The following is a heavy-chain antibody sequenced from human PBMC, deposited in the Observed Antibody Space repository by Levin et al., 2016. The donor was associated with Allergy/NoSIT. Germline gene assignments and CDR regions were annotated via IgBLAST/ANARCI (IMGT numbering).Heavy chain of an antibody. CDR2: IYTDGST. CDR1: GFGVSSNY. J-gene: IGHJ4*02. D-gene: IGHD1-14*01. V-gene: IGHV3-53*01. Sequence: GGSLRLSCVASGFGVSSNYMSWVRQAPGKGLEWVSIIYTDGSTYYADSVKGRFTISRDNSRNTLYLQMNSLRAEDTAVYYCARDSRRNYFDYWGQGTLVTVSS. CDR3: ARDSRRNYFDY.